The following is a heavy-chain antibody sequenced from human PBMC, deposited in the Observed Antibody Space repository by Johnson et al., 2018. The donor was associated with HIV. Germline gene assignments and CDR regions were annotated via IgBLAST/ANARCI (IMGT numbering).Heavy chain of an antibody. V-gene: IGHV3-20*04. Sequence: VQLVESEGGVVRPGGSLRLSCAASGFTFDDYDMSWVRQGPYVDSVKGRFTISRDNAKNSLYVQMNSLRAEDTALYYCAKLWDGSGSYSDAFDIWGQGTMVTVSS. CDR1: GFTFDDYD. D-gene: IGHD1-26*01. CDR3: AKLWDGSGSYSDAFDI. J-gene: IGHJ3*02.